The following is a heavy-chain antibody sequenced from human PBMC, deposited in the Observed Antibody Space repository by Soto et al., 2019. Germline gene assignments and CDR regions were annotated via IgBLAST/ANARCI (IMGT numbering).Heavy chain of an antibody. J-gene: IGHJ6*03. Sequence: GGSLRLSCAASGFTFSNAWMNWVRQAPGKGLEWVGRIKSKTDGGTTDYAAPVKGRFTISRDNSKNTLYLQMNSLRAEDTAVYYCARDFDTCSGGSCSNYYYYMDVWGKGTTVTVSS. CDR3: ARDFDTCSGGSCSNYYYYMDV. V-gene: IGHV3-15*07. CDR2: IKSKTDGGTT. CDR1: GFTFSNAW. D-gene: IGHD2-15*01.